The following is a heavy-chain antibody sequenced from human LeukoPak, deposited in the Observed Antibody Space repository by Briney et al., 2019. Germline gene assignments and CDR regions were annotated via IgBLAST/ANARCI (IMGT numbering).Heavy chain of an antibody. CDR2: INAGNGNT. CDR3: ARSYCSGGSCYPDY. J-gene: IGHJ4*02. CDR1: GYTFTSYA. Sequence: ASVKVSCKASGYTFTSYAMHWVRQAPGQRLEWMGWINAGNGNTKYSQKFQGRVTITRDTSASTAYMELSSLRSGDTAVYYCARSYCSGGSCYPDYWGQGTLVTVSS. V-gene: IGHV1-3*01. D-gene: IGHD2-15*01.